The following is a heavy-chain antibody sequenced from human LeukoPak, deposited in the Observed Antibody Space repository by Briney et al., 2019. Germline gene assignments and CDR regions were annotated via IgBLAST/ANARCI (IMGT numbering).Heavy chain of an antibody. Sequence: GESLKISCKCSGSSFTNYWIAWVRQMPGKGLEWMGIIYPGDSDTRYSPSFQGQVSISADKSITTAYLQWSSLKVSDTAMYYCARQPGARSSPFDYWGQGTLVTVSS. D-gene: IGHD6-13*01. CDR1: GSSFTNYW. CDR2: IYPGDSDT. J-gene: IGHJ4*02. CDR3: ARQPGARSSPFDY. V-gene: IGHV5-51*01.